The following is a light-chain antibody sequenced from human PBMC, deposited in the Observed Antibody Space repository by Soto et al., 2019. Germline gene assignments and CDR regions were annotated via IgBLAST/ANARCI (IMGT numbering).Light chain of an antibody. V-gene: IGLV2-14*01. Sequence: QSALTQPASVSGSPGQSITISCTGTSSDVGGYNYVSWYQHHPGKAPKLMIYEVSNRPSGISNRFSGSKSGNTASLTISGLQTKDEADYYCSSYTSSSTWVFGGGTKLTVL. CDR2: EVS. CDR1: SSDVGGYNY. J-gene: IGLJ3*02. CDR3: SSYTSSSTWV.